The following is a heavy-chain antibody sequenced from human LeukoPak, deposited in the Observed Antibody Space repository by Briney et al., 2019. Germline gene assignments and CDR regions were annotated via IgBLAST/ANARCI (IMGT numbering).Heavy chain of an antibody. CDR3: ARSSGSYGLFKIDY. J-gene: IGHJ4*02. CDR1: GYTFTGYY. CDR2: INPNSGGT. V-gene: IGHV1-2*06. Sequence: GASVKVSCRASGYTFTGYYMHWVRQAPGQGLEWMGRINPNSGGTNYAQKFQGRVTMTRDTSISTAYMELSRLGSDDTAVYYCARSSGSYGLFKIDYWGQGTLVTVSS. D-gene: IGHD1-26*01.